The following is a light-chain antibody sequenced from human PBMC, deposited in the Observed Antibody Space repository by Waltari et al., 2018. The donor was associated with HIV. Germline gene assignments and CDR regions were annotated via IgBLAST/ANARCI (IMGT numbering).Light chain of an antibody. CDR3: HQYGSSPRGT. Sequence: EIVMTQSPATLSVSPGERATLSCRASQSIGINLAWYQQKPGQAPRLLIYDASTRATGVPARFRGSGSGTEFTLSISSLQSEDFAVYYCHQYGSSPRGTFGQGTKVEIK. J-gene: IGKJ1*01. CDR1: QSIGIN. V-gene: IGKV3-15*01. CDR2: DAS.